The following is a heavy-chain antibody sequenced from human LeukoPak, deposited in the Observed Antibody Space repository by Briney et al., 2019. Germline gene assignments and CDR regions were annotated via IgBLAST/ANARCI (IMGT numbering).Heavy chain of an antibody. CDR1: GYTFTYYY. CDR2: SSPNSGAT. V-gene: IGHV1-2*06. Sequence: ASVKVSCKXSGYTFTYYYVHWVRLVPGQGLEWMGRSSPNSGATNYAEKFRGRVTMARDTSINTVYMETSSLRSDDTAVYYCARDLWGWGSDYLDYWGQGTLVTVSS. CDR3: ARDLWGWGSDYLDY. J-gene: IGHJ4*02. D-gene: IGHD4/OR15-4a*01.